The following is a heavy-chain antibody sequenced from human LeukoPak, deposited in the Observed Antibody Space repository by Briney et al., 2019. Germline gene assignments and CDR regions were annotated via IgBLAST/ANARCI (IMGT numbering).Heavy chain of an antibody. CDR3: AKGEGGYCSSSSCSTYFDY. V-gene: IGHV3-23*01. CDR1: GFTFSTYA. J-gene: IGHJ4*02. D-gene: IGHD2-15*01. Sequence: HPGGSLRLSCAASGFTFSTYAMNWIRQAPGKGLEWVSAISGGGESTYNADSVKGRFIISRDNSKNTLYLQMNSLRAEDTAVYYCAKGEGGYCSSSSCSTYFDYWGQGTLVTVSS. CDR2: ISGGGEST.